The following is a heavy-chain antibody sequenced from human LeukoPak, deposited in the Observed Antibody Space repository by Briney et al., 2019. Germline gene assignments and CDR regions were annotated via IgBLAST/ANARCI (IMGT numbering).Heavy chain of an antibody. CDR2: IYNGDGT. J-gene: IGHJ4*02. D-gene: IGHD2-15*01. CDR1: GFRVRDNH. V-gene: IGHV3-66*01. CDR3: VRNLRYCSDGSCSP. Sequence: GGSLRLSCAAAGFRVRDNHMYWVRQAPGKGLEWVSVIYNGDGTGYADSVKGRFTISRDNSQNTVSLQMDSLRVGDTAVYFCVRNLRYCSDGSCSPWGQGTLVTVSS.